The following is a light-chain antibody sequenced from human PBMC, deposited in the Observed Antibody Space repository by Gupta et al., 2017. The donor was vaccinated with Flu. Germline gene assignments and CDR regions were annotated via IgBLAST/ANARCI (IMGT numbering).Light chain of an antibody. CDR3: QQYENLPFT. J-gene: IGKJ2*01. CDR2: EAS. V-gene: IGKV1-33*01. CDR1: QDINRY. Sequence: DIQMTQSLSSLSASVGDRVTITCQASQDINRYLNWYQQKPGKAPKLLIYEASNLETGVPSSFSGSGSGTDFTFTITSLQPEDIATYYCQQYENLPFTFGQGTTLE.